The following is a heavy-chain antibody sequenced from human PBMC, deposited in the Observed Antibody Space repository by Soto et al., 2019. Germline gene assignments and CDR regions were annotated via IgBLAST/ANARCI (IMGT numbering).Heavy chain of an antibody. Sequence: ETLSLTCAVYGGPFSGYYWSWIRQPPGKGLEWIGEINHSGSTNYNPSLKSRVTISVDTSKNQFSLKLSSVTAADTAVYYCATSERSPLSNWFEPWGQGTLVTVSS. D-gene: IGHD1-1*01. CDR1: GGPFSGYY. J-gene: IGHJ5*02. CDR2: INHSGST. CDR3: ATSERSPLSNWFEP. V-gene: IGHV4-34*01.